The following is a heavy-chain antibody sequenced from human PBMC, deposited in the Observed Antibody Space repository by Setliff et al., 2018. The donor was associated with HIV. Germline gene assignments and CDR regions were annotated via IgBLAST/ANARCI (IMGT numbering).Heavy chain of an antibody. Sequence: GGSLRLSCVTSGFTFSNYWMAWVRQAPGKGLEWVSSISSSDDDTHYADSLRGRFTVSRDNAKSALYLQMNNLSVDDTAVYYCVRDSAASVWVGASVYYFDFWGQGIQVTVSS. CDR2: ISSSDDDT. J-gene: IGHJ4*02. CDR3: VRDSAASVWVGASVYYFDF. V-gene: IGHV3-21*01. D-gene: IGHD1-26*01. CDR1: GFTFSNYW.